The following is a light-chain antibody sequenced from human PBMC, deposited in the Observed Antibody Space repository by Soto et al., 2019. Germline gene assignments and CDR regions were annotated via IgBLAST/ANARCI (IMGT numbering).Light chain of an antibody. J-gene: IGKJ1*01. CDR3: QQYNDWPRT. CDR2: GAS. V-gene: IGKV3-15*01. CDR1: QRISSN. Sequence: EIVMTQSPATLSVSPGEKATLSYRASQRISSNLAWYQHKPGQAPRLLMYGASTRATGIAARFSGSGSGTEFTLPISSLQSEDFAVYSCQQYNDWPRTFGQGTKV.